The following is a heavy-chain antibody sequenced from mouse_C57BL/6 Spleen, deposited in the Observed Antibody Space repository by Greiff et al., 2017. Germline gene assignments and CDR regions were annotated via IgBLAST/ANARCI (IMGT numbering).Heavy chain of an antibody. V-gene: IGHV5-17*01. J-gene: IGHJ4*01. CDR3: ARALRGYAMDY. Sequence: EVKVVESGGGLVKPGGSLKLSCAASGFTFSDYGMHWVRQAPEKGLEWVAYISSGSSTIYYADTVKGRFTISRDNAKNTLFLQMTSLRSEDTAMYYWARALRGYAMDYWGQGTSVTVSS. D-gene: IGHD1-1*01. CDR2: ISSGSSTI. CDR1: GFTFSDYG.